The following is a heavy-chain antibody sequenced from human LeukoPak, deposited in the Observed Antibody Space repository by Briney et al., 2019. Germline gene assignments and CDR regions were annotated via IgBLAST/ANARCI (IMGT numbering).Heavy chain of an antibody. CDR1: GGSISSYY. CDR2: IYYSGST. Sequence: SETLSLTCTVSGGSISSYYWSWIRQPPGKGLEWIGYIYYSGSTNYNPSLKSRVTISVDTSKNQFSLKLSSVTAADTAVYYCARDRRDGYKYGYDYWGQGTLVTISS. J-gene: IGHJ4*02. CDR3: ARDRRDGYKYGYDY. V-gene: IGHV4-59*01. D-gene: IGHD5-24*01.